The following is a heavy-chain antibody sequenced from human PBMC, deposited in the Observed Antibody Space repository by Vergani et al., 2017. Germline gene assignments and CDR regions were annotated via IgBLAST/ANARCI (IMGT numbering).Heavy chain of an antibody. V-gene: IGHV3-11*04. Sequence: QEQLVVSGGTLVKPGGSLRLSCVVSGFTPHDYYMSWIRQAPGKGLECVSYISSDSRTIYYADSVKGRVTISRENARNSVFLQMDSLRVNDTAVYFCARERGAMDRWGQGTLVTVSS. CDR2: ISSDSRTI. D-gene: IGHD3-10*01. CDR1: GFTPHDYY. CDR3: ARERGAMDR. J-gene: IGHJ4*02.